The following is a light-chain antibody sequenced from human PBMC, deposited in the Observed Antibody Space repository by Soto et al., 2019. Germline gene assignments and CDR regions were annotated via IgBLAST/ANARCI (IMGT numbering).Light chain of an antibody. Sequence: DIQMTQSPSSLSASVGDRVTITCRASQSISNYLNWYQQKPGKAPNLLIYAASTLQSGVPSRFSGSGSGTDFTLTISSLQPEDFATYYCQQSYSTPRTFGQGTKVDSK. CDR2: AAS. V-gene: IGKV1-39*01. CDR3: QQSYSTPRT. CDR1: QSISNY. J-gene: IGKJ2*01.